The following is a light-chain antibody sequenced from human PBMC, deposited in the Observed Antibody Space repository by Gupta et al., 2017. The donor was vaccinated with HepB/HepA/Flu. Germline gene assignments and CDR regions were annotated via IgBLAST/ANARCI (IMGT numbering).Light chain of an antibody. V-gene: IGKV3-15*01. J-gene: IGKJ4*01. CDR2: GIS. CDR1: QGVSSD. CDR3: QQYNNWPPLT. Sequence: EIVMTQSPATLSVSPGERVTLSCRASQGVSSDLAWYQQKPGQAPRLLIYGISIRATGIPARFSGSGSGKELTLTISRRQSEDFAGYFCQQYNNWPPLTFGGGTKVEIK.